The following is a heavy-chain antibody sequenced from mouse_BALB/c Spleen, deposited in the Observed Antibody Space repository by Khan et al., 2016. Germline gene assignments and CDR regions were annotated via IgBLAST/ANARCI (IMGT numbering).Heavy chain of an antibody. CDR3: AYYGDYDD. CDR2: INPSTGYT. Sequence: QVQLQQSGAELAKPGASVKMSCKASGYTFTSYWMHWVKQRPGQGLEWIGYINPSTGYTEYNQTFKDKATLTADKSSSTAYMQLSSLTSEDSAGYYSAYYGDYDDWGQGATLAVSS. CDR1: GYTFTSYW. V-gene: IGHV1-7*01. J-gene: IGHJ2*01. D-gene: IGHD2-13*01.